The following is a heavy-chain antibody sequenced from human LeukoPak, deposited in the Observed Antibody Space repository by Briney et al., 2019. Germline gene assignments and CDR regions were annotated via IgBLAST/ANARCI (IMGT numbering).Heavy chain of an antibody. J-gene: IGHJ6*02. Sequence: SETLSLTCTVSGGSISSYYWSWIRQPPGKGLEWIGYIYYSGSTNYNPSLKSRVTISVDTSKNQFSLKLSSVTAADTAVYYCARGAELLWFGKLLFHNYGMDVWGQGTTVTVSS. CDR3: ARGAELLWFGKLLFHNYGMDV. CDR1: GGSISSYY. CDR2: IYYSGST. D-gene: IGHD3-10*01. V-gene: IGHV4-59*01.